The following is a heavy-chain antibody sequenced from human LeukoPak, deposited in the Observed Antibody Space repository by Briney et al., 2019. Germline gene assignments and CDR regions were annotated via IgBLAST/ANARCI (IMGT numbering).Heavy chain of an antibody. CDR1: GGSISSYY. D-gene: IGHD2-21*02. Sequence: SETLSLTCTVSGGSISSYYWGWIRQPPGKGLEWIGYIYYSGSTNYNPSLKSRVTISVDRSKNQFSLKLSSVTAADTAVYYCARIYCGGDCRGYYYHYYMDVWGKGTTVTISS. V-gene: IGHV4-59*08. CDR3: ARIYCGGDCRGYYYHYYMDV. CDR2: IYYSGST. J-gene: IGHJ6*03.